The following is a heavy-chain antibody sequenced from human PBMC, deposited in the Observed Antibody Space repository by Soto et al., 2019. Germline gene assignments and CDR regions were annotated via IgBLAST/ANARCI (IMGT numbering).Heavy chain of an antibody. CDR2: IYYSGST. Sequence: QVPLQEAGPGLVKPSQTLSPTCTVSGGSISSGDYYWRWIRPPPGKGLEWVGYIYYSGSTYYNPSLKSRVTISVDTSKNQFSLKLSSVTAADTAVYYCASTTPPAASDRWFDPWGQGTLVTVSS. CDR3: ASTTPPAASDRWFDP. V-gene: IGHV4-30-4*01. J-gene: IGHJ5*02. CDR1: GGSISSGDYY.